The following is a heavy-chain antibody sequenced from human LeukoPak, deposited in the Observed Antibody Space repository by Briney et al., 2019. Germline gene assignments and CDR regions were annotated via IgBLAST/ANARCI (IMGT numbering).Heavy chain of an antibody. J-gene: IGHJ3*02. Sequence: GGSPRLSCAASGFTVSDNYMSWVRQAPGKGLEWVSVIYSGGNTYYADSVKGRFSISRDKSKNTLYLQMNSLRAEDTAVYYCARDLSGNSGRPDGFDIWGQGTMVTVSS. CDR1: GFTVSDNY. V-gene: IGHV3-53*01. CDR3: ARDLSGNSGRPDGFDI. D-gene: IGHD1-26*01. CDR2: IYSGGNT.